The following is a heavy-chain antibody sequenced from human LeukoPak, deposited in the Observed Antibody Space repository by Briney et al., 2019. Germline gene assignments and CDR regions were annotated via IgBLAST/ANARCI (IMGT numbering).Heavy chain of an antibody. CDR2: IIPIFGTA. CDR3: ARAGLYYYYMDV. D-gene: IGHD6-19*01. CDR1: GGTFSSYA. J-gene: IGHJ6*03. Sequence: ASVKVSCKASGGTFSSYAISWVRQAPGQGLEWMGGIIPIFGTANYAQKFQGRVTITADESTSTAYMELSSLRSEDTAVYYCARAGLYYYYMDVWGKGTTVTVSS. V-gene: IGHV1-69*13.